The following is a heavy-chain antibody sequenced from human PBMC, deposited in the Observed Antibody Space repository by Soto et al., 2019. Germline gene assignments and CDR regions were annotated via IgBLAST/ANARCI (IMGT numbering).Heavy chain of an antibody. Sequence: GGSLRLSCSVSGFTFTSYTMNWVRQAPGKGLEWVSSISSVSGHIYYADSVKGRFTISRDNDNNLLYLQMNSLRVDDTAAYFCARANWNYDPGMPLDDWGQGTLVTVSS. CDR1: GFTFTSYT. V-gene: IGHV3-21*01. CDR2: ISSVSGHI. CDR3: ARANWNYDPGMPLDD. J-gene: IGHJ4*02. D-gene: IGHD1-7*01.